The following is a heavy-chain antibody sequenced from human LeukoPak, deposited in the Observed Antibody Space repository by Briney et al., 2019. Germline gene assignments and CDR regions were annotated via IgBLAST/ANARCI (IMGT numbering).Heavy chain of an antibody. Sequence: SETLSLTCTVSGYSISSGYYWGWIRQPPGKGLEWIGSIYHSGSTNYNPSLKSRVTISVDTSKNQFSLKLSSVTAADTAVYYCARQRRKGCSSTSCLTGLDYWGQGTLVTVSS. V-gene: IGHV4-38-2*02. CDR2: IYHSGST. D-gene: IGHD2-2*01. CDR3: ARQRRKGCSSTSCLTGLDY. J-gene: IGHJ4*02. CDR1: GYSISSGYY.